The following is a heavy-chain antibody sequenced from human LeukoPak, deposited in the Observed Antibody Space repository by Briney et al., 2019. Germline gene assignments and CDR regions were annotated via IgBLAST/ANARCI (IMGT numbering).Heavy chain of an antibody. CDR1: GGSISSGGYS. J-gene: IGHJ3*02. Sequence: PSETLSLTCAVSGGSISSGGYSWSWIRQPPGKGLEWIGYIYYSGSTYYNPSLKSRVTISVDRSKNQFSLKLSSVTAADTAVYYCARENSRSGYDFWSGPGAFDIWGQGTMVTVSS. V-gene: IGHV4-30-2*01. CDR2: IYYSGST. D-gene: IGHD3-3*01. CDR3: ARENSRSGYDFWSGPGAFDI.